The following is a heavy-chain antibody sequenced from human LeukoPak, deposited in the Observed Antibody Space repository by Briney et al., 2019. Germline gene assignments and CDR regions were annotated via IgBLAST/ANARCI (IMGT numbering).Heavy chain of an antibody. J-gene: IGHJ4*02. D-gene: IGHD3-10*01. CDR1: GFTFSRCG. V-gene: IGHV3-23*01. Sequence: GGSLRLSCAASGFTFSRCGMTWVRQAPGKGLEWVSSISGSDDGTYYADSVKGRFTISRDNSKNTVYLQMNSLSAEDTAIYYCAKRGPIYSATPGNYFDHWGQGTLVIVSS. CDR2: ISGSDDGT. CDR3: AKRGPIYSATPGNYFDH.